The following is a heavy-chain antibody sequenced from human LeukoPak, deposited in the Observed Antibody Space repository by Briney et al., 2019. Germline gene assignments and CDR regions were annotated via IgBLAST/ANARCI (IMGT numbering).Heavy chain of an antibody. Sequence: ASVKVSCKASGYMFIDFYMHWVRQAPGQGLEWMGWINPNSGGTNYAQKFQGRVTMTRDTSISTAYMELTRLTSDDTALYYCARGGGGGGDDYGDRWGQGTLVTVSS. D-gene: IGHD4-17*01. CDR1: GYMFIDFY. V-gene: IGHV1-2*02. CDR2: INPNSGGT. J-gene: IGHJ5*02. CDR3: ARGGGGGGDDYGDR.